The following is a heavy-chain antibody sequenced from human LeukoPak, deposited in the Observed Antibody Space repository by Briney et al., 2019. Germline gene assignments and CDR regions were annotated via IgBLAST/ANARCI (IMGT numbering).Heavy chain of an antibody. CDR3: ASAAGYSSSWYLGY. J-gene: IGHJ4*02. V-gene: IGHV3-11*03. Sequence: SVKGRFTISRDNAKNSLYLQMNSLRAEDTAVYYCASAAGYSSSWYLGYWGQGTLVTVSS. D-gene: IGHD6-13*01.